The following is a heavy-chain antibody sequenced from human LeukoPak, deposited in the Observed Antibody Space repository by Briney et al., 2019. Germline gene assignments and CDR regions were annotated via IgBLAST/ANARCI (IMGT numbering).Heavy chain of an antibody. V-gene: IGHV1-46*01. CDR1: GYTFTSYY. D-gene: IGHD3-9*01. Sequence: ASVTVSCKASGYTFTSYYMHWVRQAPGQGREWMGIINPSGGNTSYAQKFQGRVTMTRDTSTSTVYMELSSLKSEDTAVYYCARGYYDILTGYYPVDFDYWGQGTLVTVSS. J-gene: IGHJ4*02. CDR2: INPSGGNT. CDR3: ARGYYDILTGYYPVDFDY.